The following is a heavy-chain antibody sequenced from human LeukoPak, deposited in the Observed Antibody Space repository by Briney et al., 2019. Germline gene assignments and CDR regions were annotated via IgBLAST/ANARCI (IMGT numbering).Heavy chain of an antibody. CDR2: IRYDGSNK. D-gene: IGHD4-23*01. V-gene: IGHV3-30*02. J-gene: IGHJ4*02. CDR1: GFTFSSYG. CDR3: AKGESTARLLVVTHPPFDY. Sequence: PGGSLRLSCAASGFTFSSYGMHWIRQAPGKGLEWAAFIRYDGSNKYYADSVKGRFTISRDNSKNTLYLQMNSLRAEDTAVYYCAKGESTARLLVVTHPPFDYWGQGTLVTVSS.